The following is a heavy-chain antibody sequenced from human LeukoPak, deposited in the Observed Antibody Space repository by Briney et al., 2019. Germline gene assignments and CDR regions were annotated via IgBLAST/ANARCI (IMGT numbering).Heavy chain of an antibody. V-gene: IGHV1-2*02. J-gene: IGHJ5*02. CDR1: GYTFTGYY. CDR2: INPNSGGT. Sequence: ASAKVSCKASGYTFTGYYMHWVRQAPGQGLEWMGWINPNSGGTNYAQKFQGRVTMTRDTSISTAYMELSRLRSDDTAVYYCARAGSSWKGNNWFDPWGQGTLVTVSS. D-gene: IGHD6-13*01. CDR3: ARAGSSWKGNNWFDP.